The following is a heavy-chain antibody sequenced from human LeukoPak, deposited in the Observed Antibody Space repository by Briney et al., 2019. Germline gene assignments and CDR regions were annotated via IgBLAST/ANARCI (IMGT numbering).Heavy chain of an antibody. Sequence: GGSLRLSCAASGFTFSSYSMNWVRQAPGKGLEWVSFISSSSSYIYYADSVKGRFTISRGNAKNSLYLQMNSLRTEDTALYYCAHTVTPRYFQFWGQGTLVTVSS. J-gene: IGHJ1*01. CDR2: ISSSSSYI. CDR3: AHTVTPRYFQF. V-gene: IGHV3-21*01. CDR1: GFTFSSYS. D-gene: IGHD4-17*01.